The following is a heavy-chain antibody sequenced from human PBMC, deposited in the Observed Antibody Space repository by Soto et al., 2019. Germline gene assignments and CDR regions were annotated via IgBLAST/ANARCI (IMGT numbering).Heavy chain of an antibody. Sequence: SETLSLTCTVSGGSISSYYWSWIRQPPGKGLEWIGYIYYSGSTNYNPSLKSRVTISVDTSKNQFSLKLSSVTAADPAVYYCARRSTVTYYFDYWGQGTLVTVSS. J-gene: IGHJ4*02. CDR3: ARRSTVTYYFDY. CDR2: IYYSGST. D-gene: IGHD4-17*01. CDR1: GGSISSYY. V-gene: IGHV4-59*01.